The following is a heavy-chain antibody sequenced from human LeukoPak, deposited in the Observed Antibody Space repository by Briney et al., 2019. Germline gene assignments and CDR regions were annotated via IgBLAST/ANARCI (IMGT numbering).Heavy chain of an antibody. CDR3: ERDLWYLDY. V-gene: IGHV7-4-1*02. CDR1: GYTFTIYA. Sequence: ASVKVSCKASGYTFTIYAMNWVRHPPAQGLELVGLINTNTGNPTYAQGFTGRFVFSLDTSVSTAYLQISSLKAEDTGVYYCERDLWYLDYWGKGTLVTVSS. J-gene: IGHJ4*02. CDR2: INTNTGNP.